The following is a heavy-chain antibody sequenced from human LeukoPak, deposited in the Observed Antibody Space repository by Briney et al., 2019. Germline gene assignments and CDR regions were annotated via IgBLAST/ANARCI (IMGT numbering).Heavy chain of an antibody. CDR2: LSGSGVNT. Sequence: GGSLRLSCAASGFTFSSYAMSWVRQAPGKGLKWVSVLSGSGVNTYYADSVKGRFTLSRDNSKNTLYLQMNSLRAEDTAVYYCAKDLGIAAAFDIWGQGTMVTVSS. V-gene: IGHV3-23*01. J-gene: IGHJ3*02. D-gene: IGHD6-13*01. CDR1: GFTFSSYA. CDR3: AKDLGIAAAFDI.